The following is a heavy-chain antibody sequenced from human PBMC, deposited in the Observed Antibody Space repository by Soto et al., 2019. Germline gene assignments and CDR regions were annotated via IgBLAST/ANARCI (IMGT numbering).Heavy chain of an antibody. J-gene: IGHJ4*02. Sequence: QLQLQESGSGLVKPSQTLSLTCAVSGGSTSSGGDSWSWLRQPPGKGLEWIGYISHSGSTYYNPSHKSRVTISVDTSKNQFSLRLSSVTAADTAVYYCARGGLLPDYWGQGTLVTVSS. CDR1: GGSTSSGGDS. V-gene: IGHV4-30-2*01. D-gene: IGHD6-19*01. CDR2: ISHSGST. CDR3: ARGGLLPDY.